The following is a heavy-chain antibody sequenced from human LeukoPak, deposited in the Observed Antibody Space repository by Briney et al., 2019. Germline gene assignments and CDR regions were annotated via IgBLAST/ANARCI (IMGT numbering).Heavy chain of an antibody. J-gene: IGHJ6*03. D-gene: IGHD2-2*01. CDR2: IYTSGST. V-gene: IGHV4-61*08. CDR1: GGSISSGDYY. CDR3: ARGVVVPAATQGYYYYYYYMDV. Sequence: SETLSLTCTVSGGSISSGDYYWSWIRQPPGKGLEWIGYIYTSGSTNYNPSLKSRVTMSVDTSKNQFSLKLSSVTAADTAVYYCARGVVVPAATQGYYYYYYYMDVWGKGTTVTVSS.